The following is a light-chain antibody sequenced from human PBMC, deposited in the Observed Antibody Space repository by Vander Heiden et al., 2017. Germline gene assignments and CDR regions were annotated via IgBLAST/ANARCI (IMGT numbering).Light chain of an antibody. CDR1: SSDVGSYNL. CDR2: EVS. V-gene: IGLV2-23*02. J-gene: IGLJ2*01. Sequence: QSALTQPASVSGSPGQSITNSCTGTSSDVGSYNLVSWYHQHPGKAPKLMIYEVSKRPSGVSNRFSGSKSGNTASLTISGLQAEDEADYYCCSYAGSSTWVFGGGTKLTVL. CDR3: CSYAGSSTWV.